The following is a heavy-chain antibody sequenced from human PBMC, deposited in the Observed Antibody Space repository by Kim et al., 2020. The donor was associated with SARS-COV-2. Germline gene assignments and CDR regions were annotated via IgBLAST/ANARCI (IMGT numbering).Heavy chain of an antibody. V-gene: IGHV3-20*04. D-gene: IGHD3-9*01. CDR1: GFTFKEYG. J-gene: IGHJ5*02. CDR3: ARGPDILTGPIDL. Sequence: GGSLRLSCGTSGFTFKEYGMTWVRQVPGEGLECVAAITCNGGDTGYADSVKGRFIISRDNANNFLYLQMNSLRVEDTAFYYCARGPDILTGPIDLWGQGTLVTVSS. CDR2: ITCNGGDT.